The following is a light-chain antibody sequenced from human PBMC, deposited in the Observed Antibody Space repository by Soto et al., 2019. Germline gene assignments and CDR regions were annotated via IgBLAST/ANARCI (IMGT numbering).Light chain of an antibody. CDR1: QSVSSN. CDR3: QQYNNWPPIT. Sequence: IVMAESPATLSVSPGERATLSCRASQSVSSNLARYQQKPGQAPRLLIYGASTRATGIPARFSGSGSGTEFTLTISSLQSEDFAVYYCQQYNNWPPITFGQGTRLEIK. V-gene: IGKV3-15*01. CDR2: GAS. J-gene: IGKJ5*01.